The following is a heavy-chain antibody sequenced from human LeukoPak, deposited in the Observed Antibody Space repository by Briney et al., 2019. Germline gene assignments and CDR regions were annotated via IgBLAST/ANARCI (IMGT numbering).Heavy chain of an antibody. CDR2: IYYSGST. J-gene: IGHJ4*02. Sequence: SETLSLTCTVSGGSISSYYWSWIRQPPGKGLEWIGYIYYSGSTNYNPSLKSRVTISVDTSKNQFSLKLSSVTAADTAVYYCARVGEWSHVDYWGQGTLVTVSS. D-gene: IGHD3-10*01. CDR1: GGSISSYY. V-gene: IGHV4-59*01. CDR3: ARVGEWSHVDY.